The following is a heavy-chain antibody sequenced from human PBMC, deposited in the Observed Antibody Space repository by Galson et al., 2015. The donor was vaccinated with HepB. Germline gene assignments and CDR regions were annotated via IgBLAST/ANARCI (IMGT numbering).Heavy chain of an antibody. V-gene: IGHV1-46*01. D-gene: IGHD6-6*01. CDR2: INPSGGSA. J-gene: IGHJ4*02. Sequence: SCKASGYTFTSYYMHWVRQAPGQGLEWMGIINPSGGSASYAQKFQGRVTMTRDTSTSTVYMELSSLRSEDTAVYYCAVGIAARRHYFDYWGQGTLVTVSS. CDR3: AVGIAARRHYFDY. CDR1: GYTFTSYY.